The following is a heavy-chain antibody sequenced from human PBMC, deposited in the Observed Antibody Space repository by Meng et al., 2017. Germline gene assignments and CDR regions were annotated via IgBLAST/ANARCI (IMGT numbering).Heavy chain of an antibody. CDR3: AKFGITMVRFPHDAFDI. D-gene: IGHD3-10*01. CDR2: ISSDGSNT. J-gene: IGHJ3*02. V-gene: IGHV3-74*01. Sequence: GGSLRLSCAASGFTFSNYWMHWVRQAPGKGLVWVSRISSDGSNTNYADSVKGRFTISRDNAKNTVYLQMNSLRAEDTAVYYCAKFGITMVRFPHDAFDIWGQGTMVTVSS. CDR1: GFTFSNYW.